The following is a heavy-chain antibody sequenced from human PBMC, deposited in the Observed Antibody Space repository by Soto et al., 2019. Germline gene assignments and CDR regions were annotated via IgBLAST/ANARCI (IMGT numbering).Heavy chain of an antibody. CDR1: GFTFDDYA. D-gene: IGHD6-13*01. V-gene: IGHV3-9*01. CDR3: VKDESINWYSGHFRH. CDR2: INWNSGSI. J-gene: IGHJ1*01. Sequence: GGSLRLSCASSGFTFDDYAMHWVRQVPGKGLEWVSGINWNSGSIGYGDSVKGRFAISRDNAKNSLHLQMNSLSAEDTAFYYCVKDESINWYSGHFRHWGQGTLVTVSS.